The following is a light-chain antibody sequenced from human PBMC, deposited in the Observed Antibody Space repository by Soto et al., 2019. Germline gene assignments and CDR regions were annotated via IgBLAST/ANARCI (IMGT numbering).Light chain of an antibody. CDR2: DNN. CDR3: ATWDSSLSAVV. CDR1: SSNIGNNY. Sequence: QSVLTQPPSVSAAPGQKVTISCSGSSSNIGNNYVSWYQQFPVTAPKLLIYDNNKRPSGIPDRFSGSKSGTSATLAITGLQAGDEADYYCATWDSSLSAVVFGGGTKLTVL. V-gene: IGLV1-51*01. J-gene: IGLJ2*01.